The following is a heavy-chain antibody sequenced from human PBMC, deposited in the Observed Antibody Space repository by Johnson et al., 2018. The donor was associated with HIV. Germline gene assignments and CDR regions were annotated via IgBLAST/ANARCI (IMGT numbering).Heavy chain of an antibody. CDR3: ARGVCRGGRCYSHDAFDI. V-gene: IGHV3-64*01. Sequence: VQLLESGGGLVQPGGSLRLSCAASGFTFRSYAMHWVRQAPGKGLEYVSAISSNGGRTYYANSVTCRFNISRDNSKNTLSLQMGSLRAGDTALYYCARGVCRGGRCYSHDAFDIWGQGTMVTVSS. CDR2: ISSNGGRT. J-gene: IGHJ3*02. CDR1: GFTFRSYA. D-gene: IGHD2-15*01.